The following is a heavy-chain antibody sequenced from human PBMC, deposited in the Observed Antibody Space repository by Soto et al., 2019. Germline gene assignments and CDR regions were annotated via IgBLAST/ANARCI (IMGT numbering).Heavy chain of an antibody. J-gene: IGHJ4*02. Sequence: GGSLRLSCAASGFTFGDFDVSWFRQAPGKGLEWVGIIGRKASGGTTEYAAFVKGRFIMSRDDSTGVAYLQMNSLETGDTAVYYCARGRFCGSTSCYGAYWGQGTLVTVSS. V-gene: IGHV3-49*03. CDR1: GFTFGDFD. CDR3: ARGRFCGSTSCYGAY. D-gene: IGHD2-2*01. CDR2: IGRKASGGTT.